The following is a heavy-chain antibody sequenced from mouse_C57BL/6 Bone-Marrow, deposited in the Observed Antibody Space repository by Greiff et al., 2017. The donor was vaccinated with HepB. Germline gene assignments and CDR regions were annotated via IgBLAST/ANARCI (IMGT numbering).Heavy chain of an antibody. J-gene: IGHJ1*03. Sequence: QVQLQQPGAELVKPGASVKMSCKASGYTFTSYWITWVKQRPGQGLEWIGDIYPGSGSTNYNEKFKSKATLTVDTSSSTAYMQLSSLTSEDSAVYCCARSVITTVVAWYFDVWGTGTTVTVSS. CDR1: GYTFTSYW. CDR2: IYPGSGST. CDR3: ARSVITTVVAWYFDV. V-gene: IGHV1-55*01. D-gene: IGHD1-1*01.